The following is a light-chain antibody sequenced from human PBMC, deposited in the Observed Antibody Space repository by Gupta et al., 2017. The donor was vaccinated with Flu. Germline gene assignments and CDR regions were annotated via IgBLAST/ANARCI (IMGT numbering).Light chain of an antibody. V-gene: IGKV1-39*01. CDR2: YAF. J-gene: IGKJ1*01. Sequence: PSSLSASLGDRVSITCRASQNVQNYLNWYQQKPGGAPNLLIFYAFNVSTGVPSRFSRSGSGTEFTLTIISVQPDDFATYYCQQSKSSPWTFGQGTKVE. CDR3: QQSKSSPWT. CDR1: QNVQNY.